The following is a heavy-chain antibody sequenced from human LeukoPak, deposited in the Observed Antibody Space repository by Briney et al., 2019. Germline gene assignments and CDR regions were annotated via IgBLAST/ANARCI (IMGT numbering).Heavy chain of an antibody. CDR3: AKDLPPDGRYDFAH. CDR2: ITGSGSI. D-gene: IGHD5-12*01. CDR1: GFTFSTFA. V-gene: IGHV3-23*01. Sequence: PGGSLRLSCAASGFTFSTFAMNWLRQAPGKGLDGVSVITGSGSISYAGSVKGRLTLSRGSSKNSVYLEMNRLRAEATAVYYCAKDLPPDGRYDFAHGGQGTLVTVPS. J-gene: IGHJ4*02.